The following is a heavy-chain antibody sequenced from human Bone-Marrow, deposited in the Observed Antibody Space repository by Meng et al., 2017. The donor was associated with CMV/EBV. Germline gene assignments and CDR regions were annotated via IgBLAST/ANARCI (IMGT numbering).Heavy chain of an antibody. CDR2: IYHSGST. CDR1: GYSISSGYY. V-gene: IGHV4-38-2*02. J-gene: IGHJ6*02. D-gene: IGHD2-2*02. CDR3: ARARWAVPAAIAYYYYGMDV. Sequence: SETLSLTCTVSGYSISSGYYWGWIRQPPGKGLEWIGEIYHSGSTNYNPSLKSRVTISVDKSKNQFSLKLSSVTAADTAVYYCARARWAVPAAIAYYYYGMDVWGQGTTVTVSS.